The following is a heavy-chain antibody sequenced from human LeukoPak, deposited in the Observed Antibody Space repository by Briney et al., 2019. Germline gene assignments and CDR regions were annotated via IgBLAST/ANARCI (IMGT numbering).Heavy chain of an antibody. CDR1: GGTFISYA. CDR2: IIPIFGTA. CDR3: AKYYYDSSGYAGFDY. J-gene: IGHJ4*02. Sequence: SVKVSCKASGGTFISYAISWVRQAPGQGLEWMGGIIPIFGTANYAQKFQGRVTITADESTSTAYMELSSLRSEDTAVYYCAKYYYDSSGYAGFDYWGQGTLVTVSS. D-gene: IGHD3-22*01. V-gene: IGHV1-69*13.